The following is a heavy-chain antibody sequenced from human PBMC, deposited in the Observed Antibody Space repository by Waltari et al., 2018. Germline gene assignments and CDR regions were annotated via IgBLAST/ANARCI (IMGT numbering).Heavy chain of an antibody. CDR3: ARPGGGNTFSESIFDY. Sequence: QVQLQQWGAGLLKPSETLSLTCAVYGGSFSGYYWSWIRTPPGKGLEWIGEINHSGSTNYNPSLKSRVTISVDTSKNQFSLKLSSVTAADTAVYYCARPGGGNTFSESIFDYWGQGTLVTVSS. D-gene: IGHD2-15*01. J-gene: IGHJ4*02. CDR2: INHSGST. CDR1: GGSFSGYY. V-gene: IGHV4-34*01.